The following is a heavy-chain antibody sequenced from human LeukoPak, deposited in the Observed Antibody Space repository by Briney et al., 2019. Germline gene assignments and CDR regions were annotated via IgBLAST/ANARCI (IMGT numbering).Heavy chain of an antibody. Sequence: ASVKVSFKASGSTFPPSGISWVRQAPGQGLEWMGWISAYNGNTNYAQKLQGRVTMTTDTSTSTAYMELRSLRSDDTAVYYCARFFFAVAGGYYGMHVWGQGTTVTVSS. V-gene: IGHV1-18*01. J-gene: IGHJ6*02. D-gene: IGHD6-19*01. CDR3: ARFFFAVAGGYYGMHV. CDR1: GSTFPPSG. CDR2: ISAYNGNT.